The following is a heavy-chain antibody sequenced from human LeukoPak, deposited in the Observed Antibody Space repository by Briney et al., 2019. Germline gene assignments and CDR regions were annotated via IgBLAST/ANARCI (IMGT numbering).Heavy chain of an antibody. CDR1: GGCISISKW. J-gene: IGHJ4*02. CDR2: IYDMGST. Sequence: PSETESLTRALSGGCISISKWWSWVRQPPGKGLEWIGEIYDMGSTIYNLSLKSRVTISVDKSKKQLSPKLSSVTAADTAVYYCASYGYYGSGSYYSIPYYFDYWGQGTLVTVSS. V-gene: IGHV4-4*02. D-gene: IGHD3-10*01. CDR3: ASYGYYGSGSYYSIPYYFDY.